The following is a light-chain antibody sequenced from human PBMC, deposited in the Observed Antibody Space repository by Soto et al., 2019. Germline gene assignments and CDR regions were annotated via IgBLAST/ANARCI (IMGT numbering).Light chain of an antibody. CDR3: QQYGSSPPRVT. CDR1: QSVSSSY. J-gene: IGKJ4*01. V-gene: IGKV3-20*01. CDR2: GAS. Sequence: EIVLAQSPGTLSVSPGERATLSCTASQSVSSSYFAWYQQKPGPAPRLLLYGASSRATGIPDRFSGSGSGTDFTLTISRLEPEDFAVYYCQQYGSSPPRVTFGGGTKVDIK.